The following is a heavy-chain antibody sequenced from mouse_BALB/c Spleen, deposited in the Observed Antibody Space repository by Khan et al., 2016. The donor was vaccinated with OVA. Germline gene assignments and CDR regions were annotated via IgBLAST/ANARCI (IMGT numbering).Heavy chain of an antibody. CDR1: GYSITSNYA. J-gene: IGHJ4*01. CDR3: VRGNYYGYAMDY. Sequence: EVQLQESGPGLVKPSQSLSLTCTVTGYSITSNYAWNWIRQFPGNKLEWMGYISYSGRTSYIPSLKSRISITRDTSKNQFFLQLNSVTTEDTATDYCVRGNYYGYAMDYWGQGTSVTVSS. CDR2: ISYSGRT. V-gene: IGHV3-2*02. D-gene: IGHD1-1*01.